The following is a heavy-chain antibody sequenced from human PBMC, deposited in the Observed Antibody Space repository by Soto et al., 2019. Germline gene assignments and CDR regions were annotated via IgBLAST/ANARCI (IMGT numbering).Heavy chain of an antibody. CDR1: GSTFGSYA. J-gene: IGHJ6*02. V-gene: IGHV3-23*01. Sequence: EVQLLEAGGGLVQIGESLRLSCAASGSTFGSYAMTWVRQAPGRGLEWVSSISAGGTSTYYADSVKGRFTMSRDNSRSTLYLQMDSLRGDDSAIYFCAKAPKNNYYYGLGVWGQGTTVTVSS. CDR2: ISAGGTST. CDR3: AKAPKNNYYYGLGV.